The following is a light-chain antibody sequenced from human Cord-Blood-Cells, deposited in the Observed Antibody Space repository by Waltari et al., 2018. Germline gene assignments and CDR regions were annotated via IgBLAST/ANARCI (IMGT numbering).Light chain of an antibody. J-gene: IGKJ4*01. CDR1: QSISSY. CDR3: QQSYSTPPLT. V-gene: IGKV1-39*01. CDR2: AAS. Sequence: DIQMTQSPSSLSASVGDRVTIPCRSSQSISSYLNWYQQKPGKASKLLIYAASSWQTGVPSRFSGSRSGTDVPLTISSLQPEDFATYYCQQSYSTPPLTFGGGTKVEIK.